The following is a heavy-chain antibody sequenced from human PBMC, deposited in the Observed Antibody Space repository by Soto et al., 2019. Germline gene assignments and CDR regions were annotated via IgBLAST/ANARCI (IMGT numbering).Heavy chain of an antibody. V-gene: IGHV3-23*01. CDR3: ARRSFGAFEI. J-gene: IGHJ3*02. CDR1: GFTFTTYA. D-gene: IGHD3-10*01. Sequence: EVQLLESGGGLVQPGGSLRLSCAASGFTFTTYAMNWVRQAPGKGLEWVSLISNNVGATYYADSVKGRFTISRDISKNTLSLQMNSLRAEDTAMYYCARRSFGAFEIWGQGTMVTVSS. CDR2: ISNNVGAT.